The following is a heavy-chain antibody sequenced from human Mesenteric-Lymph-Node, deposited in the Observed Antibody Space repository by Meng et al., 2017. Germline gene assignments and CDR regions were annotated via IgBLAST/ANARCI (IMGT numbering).Heavy chain of an antibody. V-gene: IGHV3-23*01. CDR1: GFTFSSYW. D-gene: IGHD6-13*01. Sequence: GGSLRLSCAASGFTFSSYWMSWVRQAPGKGLEWVSVISGGGGNTYYADSVKGRFTISRDNSKKTLYLQMNSLRADDTAVYYCAKDGGYSSSWYTDVWGQGTTVTVSS. CDR3: AKDGGYSSSWYTDV. J-gene: IGHJ6*02. CDR2: ISGGGGNT.